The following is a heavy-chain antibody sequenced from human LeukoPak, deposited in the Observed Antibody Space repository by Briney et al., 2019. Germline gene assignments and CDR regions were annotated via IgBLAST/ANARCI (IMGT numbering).Heavy chain of an antibody. J-gene: IGHJ4*02. V-gene: IGHV1-18*01. Sequence: ASVKVSCKASGYTFTSYGISWLRQAPGQGLEWMGWISAYNGNTNYAQKLQGRVTMTTDTSTSTAYMELRSLRSDDTAVYYCARAAGSGWLINYFDYWGQGTLVTVSS. CDR3: ARAAGSGWLINYFDY. CDR1: GYTFTSYG. CDR2: ISAYNGNT. D-gene: IGHD3-9*01.